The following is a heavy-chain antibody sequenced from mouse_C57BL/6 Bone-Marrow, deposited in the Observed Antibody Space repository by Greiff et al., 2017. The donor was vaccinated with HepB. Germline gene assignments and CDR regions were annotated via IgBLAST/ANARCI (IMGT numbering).Heavy chain of an antibody. V-gene: IGHV1-72*01. J-gene: IGHJ1*03. CDR3: ARLGYYGSSHFDV. CDR1: GYTFTSYW. D-gene: IGHD1-1*01. CDR2: IDPNSGGT. Sequence: QVQLQQPGAELVKPGASVKLSCKASGYTFTSYWMHWVKQRPGRGLEWIGRIDPNSGGTKYNEKFKSKATLTVDKPSSTAYMQLSSLTSEDSAVYYCARLGYYGSSHFDVWGTGTTVTVSS.